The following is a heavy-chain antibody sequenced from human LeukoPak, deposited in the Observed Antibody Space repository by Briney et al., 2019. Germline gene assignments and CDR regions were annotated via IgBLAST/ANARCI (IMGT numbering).Heavy chain of an antibody. D-gene: IGHD3-10*01. Sequence: GASVKVSCKASGYTFTSYGISWVRQAPGQGLEWMGWISAYNGNTDYAQKFQGRVTMTTDTSTNTAYMDLRSLRSDDTAVYYCARWGENGVLWFGELSVRPAFDYWGQGTLVTVSS. J-gene: IGHJ4*02. CDR3: ARWGENGVLWFGELSVRPAFDY. CDR1: GYTFTSYG. CDR2: ISAYNGNT. V-gene: IGHV1-18*01.